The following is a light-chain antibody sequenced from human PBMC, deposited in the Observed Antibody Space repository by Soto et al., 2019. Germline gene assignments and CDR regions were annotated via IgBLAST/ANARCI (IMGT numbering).Light chain of an antibody. V-gene: IGKV1-39*01. CDR2: GAS. J-gene: IGKJ1*01. CDR3: QQSFSTPRT. Sequence: DIQMTQAPSPLAASFGDGGTITCRASQTISSYLNWYQQKPGKAPKLLIYGASSLQSGVPSRFSGSGSGTDFTLTISSLQPEDFGTYYCQQSFSTPRTFGQGTKVDI. CDR1: QTISSY.